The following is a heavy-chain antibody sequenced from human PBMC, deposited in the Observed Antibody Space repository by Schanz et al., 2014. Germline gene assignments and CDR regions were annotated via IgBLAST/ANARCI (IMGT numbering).Heavy chain of an antibody. J-gene: IGHJ6*02. CDR3: ARALFGSGHGDV. V-gene: IGHV1-2*02. CDR2: INPNSGET. CDR1: GYSFTEYF. D-gene: IGHD3-10*01. Sequence: QVQLVQSGPAVKKPGASMKVSCLASGYSFTEYFLHWVRQAPGQGLEWMGWINPNSGETNYEQKFKGRVTLTSDTSISTAFMELSGLTSDDTAVYYCARALFGSGHGDVWGQGTTVTVSS.